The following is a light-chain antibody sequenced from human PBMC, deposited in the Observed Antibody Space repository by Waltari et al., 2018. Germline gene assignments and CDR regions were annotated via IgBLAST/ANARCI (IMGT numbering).Light chain of an antibody. CDR2: AAS. V-gene: IGKV3-20*01. J-gene: IGKJ2*01. CDR1: QSVTSNY. Sequence: EIVLTQSPGTLSLSPGERATLSCRASQSVTSNYLAWYQQRPGQAPRLLIYAASSRATGIPGRFSGSGSDTDCALTISRLEPEDFAVYYCQQYGSSPETFAQGTKLEIK. CDR3: QQYGSSPET.